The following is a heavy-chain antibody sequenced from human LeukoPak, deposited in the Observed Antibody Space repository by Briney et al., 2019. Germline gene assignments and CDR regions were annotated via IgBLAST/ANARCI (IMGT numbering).Heavy chain of an antibody. CDR1: GGTFSSYA. CDR3: ARSSGYYYFDY. Sequence: EASVTVSCTASGGTFSSYAISWVRQAPGQGLEWMGRIIPILGIANYAQKFRGRVTITADKSTSTAYMELSSLRSEDTAVYYCARSSGYYYFDYWGQGTLVTVSS. D-gene: IGHD3-22*01. V-gene: IGHV1-69*04. J-gene: IGHJ4*02. CDR2: IIPILGIA.